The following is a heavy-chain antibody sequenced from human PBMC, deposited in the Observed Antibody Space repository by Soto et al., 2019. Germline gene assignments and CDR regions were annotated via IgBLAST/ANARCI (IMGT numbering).Heavy chain of an antibody. Sequence: PGGSLRLSCAASGFTVSSNYMSWVRQAPGKGLEWVSVIYSGGSTYYADSVKGRFTISRDNSKNTLYLQMNSLRAEDTAVYYCASIAAAAPEYFQHWGQGTLVTVSS. V-gene: IGHV3-66*01. J-gene: IGHJ1*01. CDR1: GFTVSSNY. D-gene: IGHD6-13*01. CDR3: ASIAAAAPEYFQH. CDR2: IYSGGST.